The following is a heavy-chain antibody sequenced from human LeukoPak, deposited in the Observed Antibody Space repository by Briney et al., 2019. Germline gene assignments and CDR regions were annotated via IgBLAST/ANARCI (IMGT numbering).Heavy chain of an antibody. V-gene: IGHV3-23*01. D-gene: IGHD1-26*01. CDR2: ISGSGGST. Sequence: GGSLRLSCAASGFTFSSYAMSWVRQAPGKGLEWVSAISGSGGSTYYADSVKGRFTISRDNSKNTLYLQMNSLRAEDTAVYYCTTDLKESGSDTTTGFQYWGQGTLVTVSS. CDR1: GFTFSSYA. CDR3: TTDLKESGSDTTTGFQY. J-gene: IGHJ4*02.